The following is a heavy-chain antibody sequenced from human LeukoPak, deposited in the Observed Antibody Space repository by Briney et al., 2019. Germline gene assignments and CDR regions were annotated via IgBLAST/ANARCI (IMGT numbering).Heavy chain of an antibody. J-gene: IGHJ3*02. CDR2: IIPIFGTA. D-gene: IGHD1-1*01. Sequence: SVKVSCKASGGTFSSYAISWVQQAPGQGLEWMGGIIPIFGTANYAQKFQGRVTITADESTSTAYMELSSLRSEDTAVYYCAGLTTGSTASPVDIWGQGTMVTVSS. CDR1: GGTFSSYA. V-gene: IGHV1-69*13. CDR3: AGLTTGSTASPVDI.